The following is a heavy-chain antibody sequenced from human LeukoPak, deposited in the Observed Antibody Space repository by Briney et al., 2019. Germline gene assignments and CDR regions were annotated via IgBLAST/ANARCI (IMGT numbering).Heavy chain of an antibody. Sequence: SETLSLTCAVYGGSFSGYYWSWIRQPAGKGLEWIGRIYTSGSTNYNPSLKSRVTMSVDTSKNQFSLKLSSVTAADTAVYYCARDRQQLEKGFDYWGQGTLVTVSS. D-gene: IGHD6-13*01. J-gene: IGHJ4*02. V-gene: IGHV4-4*07. CDR3: ARDRQQLEKGFDY. CDR2: IYTSGST. CDR1: GGSFSGYY.